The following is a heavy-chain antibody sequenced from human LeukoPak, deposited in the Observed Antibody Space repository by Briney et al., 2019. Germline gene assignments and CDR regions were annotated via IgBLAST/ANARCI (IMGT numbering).Heavy chain of an antibody. CDR2: IYHSGST. Sequence: PSETLSLTCAVSGGSISSGGYSWSWIRQPPGKGLEWIGYIYHSGSTYYNPSLKSRVTISVDRSKNQLSLKLSSVTAADTAVYYCARYGDPNYYFDYWGQGTLVTVSS. J-gene: IGHJ4*02. CDR1: GGSISSGGYS. CDR3: ARYGDPNYYFDY. D-gene: IGHD2-21*02. V-gene: IGHV4-30-2*01.